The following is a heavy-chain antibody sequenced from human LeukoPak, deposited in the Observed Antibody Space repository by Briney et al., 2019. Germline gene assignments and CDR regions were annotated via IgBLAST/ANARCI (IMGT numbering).Heavy chain of an antibody. D-gene: IGHD3-10*01. J-gene: IGHJ4*02. CDR2: VNPKSGDT. CDR1: GYSFTNYD. CDR3: ARALKGAQVGYGSGSYWHDY. Sequence: ASVKVSCKASGYSFTNYDINWVRQATGQGLEWMGWVNPKSGDTGYSQKFQGRVFITRDTSINTAYMELSSLGSDDTAVYYCARALKGAQVGYGSGSYWHDYWGEGTLVTVSS. V-gene: IGHV1-8*03.